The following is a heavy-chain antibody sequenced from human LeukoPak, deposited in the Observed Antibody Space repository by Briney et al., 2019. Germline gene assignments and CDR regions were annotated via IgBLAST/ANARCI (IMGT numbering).Heavy chain of an antibody. D-gene: IGHD4-17*01. J-gene: IGHJ6*03. CDR3: ARNYGDYVFYYYYYYMDV. CDR1: GYTFTSYY. Sequence: ASVKVSCKASGYTFTSYYMHRVRQATGQGLEWMGWMNPNSGNTGYAQKFQGRVTITRNTSISTAYMELSSLRSEDTAVYYCARNYGDYVFYYYYYYMDVWGKGTTVTVSS. CDR2: MNPNSGNT. V-gene: IGHV1-8*03.